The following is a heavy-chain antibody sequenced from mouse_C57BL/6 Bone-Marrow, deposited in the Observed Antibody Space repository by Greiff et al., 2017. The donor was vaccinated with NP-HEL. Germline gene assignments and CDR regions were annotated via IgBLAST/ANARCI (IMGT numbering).Heavy chain of an antibody. CDR3: ATGYYVRFAY. V-gene: IGHV5-17*01. CDR2: ISSGSSTI. CDR1: GFTFSDYG. J-gene: IGHJ3*01. Sequence: DVKLVESGGGLVKPGGSLKLSCAASGFTFSDYGMHWVRQAPEKGLEWVAYISSGSSTIYYADTVKGRFTISRDNAKNTLFLQMTSLRSEDTAMYYCATGYYVRFAYWGQGTLVTVSA. D-gene: IGHD2-3*01.